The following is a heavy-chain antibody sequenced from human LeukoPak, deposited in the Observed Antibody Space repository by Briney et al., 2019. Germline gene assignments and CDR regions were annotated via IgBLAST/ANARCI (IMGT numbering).Heavy chain of an antibody. CDR3: ARDRGENSYSHDY. D-gene: IGHD1-26*01. CDR1: GGSLSNNW. CDR2: IIHSGRT. Sequence: PSETLSLTCAVSGGSLSNNWWNWVRQPPGEGLEWIGEIIHSGRTNYNPSLKSRVTMSLDKSKNQVSLNVYSVTAADTAVYYCARDRGENSYSHDYWGQGTLVTVSS. J-gene: IGHJ4*02. V-gene: IGHV4-4*02.